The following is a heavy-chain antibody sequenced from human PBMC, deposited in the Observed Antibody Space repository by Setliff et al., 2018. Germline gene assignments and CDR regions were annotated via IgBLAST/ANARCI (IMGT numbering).Heavy chain of an antibody. V-gene: IGHV4-34*01. CDR1: CGSFSGYY. Sequence: LSLTCAVYCGSFSGYYWSWIRQPPGKGLEWIGEINHSGSTNYNPSLKSRVTISVDTSKNQFSLKLSSVTAADTAVYYCARGGMVRGVILRRNWFDPWGQGTLVTVSS. D-gene: IGHD3-10*01. CDR3: ARGGMVRGVILRRNWFDP. J-gene: IGHJ5*02. CDR2: INHSGST.